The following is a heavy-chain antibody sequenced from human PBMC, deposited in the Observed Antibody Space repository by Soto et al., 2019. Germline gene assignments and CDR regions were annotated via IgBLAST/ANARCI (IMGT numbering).Heavy chain of an antibody. CDR3: ARHISKGVVVINYYYGMDV. CDR2: IYPGDSDT. CDR1: GYSFTSYW. D-gene: IGHD3-22*01. V-gene: IGHV5-51*01. Sequence: SGESLKISCKGSGYSFTSYWIGWVRQMPGKGLEWMGIIYPGDSDTRYSPSFQGQVTISADKSISTAYLQWSSLKAPDTAMYYCARHISKGVVVINYYYGMDVWGQGTTVTISS. J-gene: IGHJ6*02.